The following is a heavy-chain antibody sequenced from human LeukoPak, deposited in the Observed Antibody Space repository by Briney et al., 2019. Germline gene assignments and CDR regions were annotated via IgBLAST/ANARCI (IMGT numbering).Heavy chain of an antibody. CDR2: INHSGST. J-gene: IGHJ4*02. CDR3: ARAFDY. Sequence: PSETLSLTCTVSGGSISSSSYYWGWIRQPPGKGLEWIGEINHSGSTNYNPSLKSRVTISVDTSKNQFSLKLSSVTAADTAVYYCARAFDYWGQGTLVTVSS. CDR1: GGSISSSSYY. V-gene: IGHV4-39*07.